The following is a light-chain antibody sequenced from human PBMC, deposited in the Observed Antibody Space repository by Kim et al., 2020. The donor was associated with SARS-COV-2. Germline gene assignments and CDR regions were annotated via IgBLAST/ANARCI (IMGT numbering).Light chain of an antibody. J-gene: IGKJ5*01. CDR2: GAS. CDR3: LQHRTYPIT. V-gene: IGKV1-17*01. Sequence: ESVGDRVTITCRASQDIGNDLCWYQQNPGRAPKRLIYGASNLQSGVPSRISGSGSETEFTLTINSLQPEDFAIYFCLQHRTYPITFGQGTRLEIK. CDR1: QDIGND.